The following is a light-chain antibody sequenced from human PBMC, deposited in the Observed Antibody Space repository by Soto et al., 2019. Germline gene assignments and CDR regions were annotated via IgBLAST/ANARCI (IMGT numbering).Light chain of an antibody. V-gene: IGKV1-5*03. J-gene: IGKJ1*01. CDR2: KAS. CDR1: QSISSW. CDR3: QQYGSASPLT. Sequence: DIQMTQSPSTLSASVGDRVTITCRASQSISSWLAWYQQKPGQAPKLLIYKASSLETGVPSRFSGSGSGTEVTLIISSLQPDDFASYYCQQYGSASPLTFGQGTKVEIK.